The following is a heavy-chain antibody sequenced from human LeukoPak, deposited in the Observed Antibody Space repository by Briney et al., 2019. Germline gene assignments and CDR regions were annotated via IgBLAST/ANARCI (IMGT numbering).Heavy chain of an antibody. V-gene: IGHV4-39*07. CDR3: ATPRSHYGRLRLGELSSIDY. CDR2: IYYSGST. D-gene: IGHD3-16*02. J-gene: IGHJ4*02. Sequence: PSETLSLTCTVSGGSISSSSYYWGWIRQPPGKGLEWIGSIYYSGSTYYNPSLKSRVTISVDTSKNQLSLKLSSVTAADTAVYYCATPRSHYGRLRLGELSSIDYWGQGTLVTVSS. CDR1: GGSISSSSYY.